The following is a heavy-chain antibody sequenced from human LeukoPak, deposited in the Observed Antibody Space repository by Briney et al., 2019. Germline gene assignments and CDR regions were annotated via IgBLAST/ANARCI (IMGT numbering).Heavy chain of an antibody. J-gene: IGHJ3*02. CDR2: ISGSGGST. CDR1: GFTFSNYA. V-gene: IGHV3-23*01. D-gene: IGHD1-26*01. CDR3: ARDQSGDTFDI. Sequence: GGSLRLSCAASGFTFSNYAMSWVRQAPGKGLEWVSGISGSGGSTYYADSVKGRFTISRDNSKNTLSLQMNSLRPEDTAVYYCARDQSGDTFDIWGQGTMVTVSS.